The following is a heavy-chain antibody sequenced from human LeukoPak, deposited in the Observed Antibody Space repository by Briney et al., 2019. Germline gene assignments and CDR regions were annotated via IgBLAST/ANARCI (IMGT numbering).Heavy chain of an antibody. J-gene: IGHJ6*02. CDR1: GFTLDDYA. V-gene: IGHV3-9*01. CDR3: GKDISGGNGYYHGMDV. Sequence: PGRSLRLSCAASGFTLDDYAMHWVRQAPGKGLEWVSGISWNSGSIGYADSVKDRFTISRDNAKNSLYLQMNSLRAEDTVLYYCGKDISGGNGYYHGMDVWGQGTTVTVSS. CDR2: ISWNSGSI. D-gene: IGHD3-10*01.